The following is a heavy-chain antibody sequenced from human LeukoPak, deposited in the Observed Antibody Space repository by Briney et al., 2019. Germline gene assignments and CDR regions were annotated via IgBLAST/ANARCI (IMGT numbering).Heavy chain of an antibody. V-gene: IGHV3-74*01. J-gene: IGHJ3*02. CDR2: INSDGSST. CDR1: GFTFSSNW. CDR3: ASTGIVGATSRI. D-gene: IGHD1-26*01. Sequence: GGSLRLSCAASGFTFSSNWMHWVRQAPGKGLVWVSRINSDGSSTDYADSVKGRFTISRDNAKNTLYLQMNSLRAEDTAVYYCASTGIVGATSRIWGQGTMVTVSS.